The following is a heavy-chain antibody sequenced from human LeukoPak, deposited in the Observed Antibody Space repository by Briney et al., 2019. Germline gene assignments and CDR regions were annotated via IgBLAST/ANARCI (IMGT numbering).Heavy chain of an antibody. CDR1: GFTFSSYG. CDR3: AKRSGYYDSSGYYSGE. V-gene: IGHV3-30*02. CDR2: IRYDGSNK. J-gene: IGHJ4*02. D-gene: IGHD3-22*01. Sequence: GGSLRLSCAASGFTFSSYGMHWVRQAPGKGLEWVAFIRYDGSNKYYADSVKGRFTISRDNSKNTLYLQMNSLRAEDTAVYYCAKRSGYYDSSGYYSGEWGQGTLVTVSS.